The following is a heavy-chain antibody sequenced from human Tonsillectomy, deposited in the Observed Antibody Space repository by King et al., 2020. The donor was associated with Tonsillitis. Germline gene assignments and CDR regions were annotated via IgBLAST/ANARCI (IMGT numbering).Heavy chain of an antibody. J-gene: IGHJ3*02. CDR1: GSSLSTSW. V-gene: IGHV5-51*01. CDR3: ATLSRLLPHGAFDI. D-gene: IGHD3-22*01. Sequence: VQLVESGAEVKKPGESLKISCKGSGSSLSTSWIGWVRQVPGKGLEWMGIIYPSDSDTKYSPSFQGQVTISADRSITTAYLQWSSLKASDTAMYYCATLSRLLPHGAFDIWGQGRMVTVSS. CDR2: IYPSDSDT.